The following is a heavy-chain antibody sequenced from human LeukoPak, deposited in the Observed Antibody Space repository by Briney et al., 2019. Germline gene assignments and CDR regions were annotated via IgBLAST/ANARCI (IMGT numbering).Heavy chain of an antibody. V-gene: IGHV4-61*02. CDR3: ARLRDNWFDP. CDR2: IYTSGST. Sequence: SETLSPTCTVSAASISSGSYYCSWIRQPAGKGLEWIARIYTSGSTNYNPSPKSRVTISVDTSKNQFSLKLSSVTAADTAVYYCARLRDNWFDPWGQGTLVTVSS. CDR1: AASISSGSYY. J-gene: IGHJ5*02.